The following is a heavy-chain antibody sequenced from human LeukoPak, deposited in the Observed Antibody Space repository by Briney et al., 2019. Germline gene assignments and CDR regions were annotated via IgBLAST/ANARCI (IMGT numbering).Heavy chain of an antibody. CDR2: ISDSGGRK. Sequence: GGSLRLSCAVSGITLSNYGMSWVRQAPGKGLEWVAGISDSGGRKNYADSVKGRFAISRDSPRNTLYLQMNSLRAEDTAVYFCAKRGVVIRVILVGFHKEAYYFDSWGQGALVTVSS. D-gene: IGHD3-22*01. CDR3: AKRGVVIRVILVGFHKEAYYFDS. V-gene: IGHV3-23*01. CDR1: GITLSNYG. J-gene: IGHJ4*02.